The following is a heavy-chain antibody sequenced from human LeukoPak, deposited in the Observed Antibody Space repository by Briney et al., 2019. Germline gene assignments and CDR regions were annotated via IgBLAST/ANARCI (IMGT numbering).Heavy chain of an antibody. V-gene: IGHV4-59*08. CDR3: ARRLRQNLFDP. J-gene: IGHJ5*02. Sequence: SETLSLTCTVSGGSISSHYWSWIRLPPGKGLEWIGYIYYSGSTNYNPSLKSRVTMSVDTSKNQFSLKLTSVTAADTAVYYCARRLRQNLFDPWGQGTLVTVSS. D-gene: IGHD4-17*01. CDR2: IYYSGST. CDR1: GGSISSHY.